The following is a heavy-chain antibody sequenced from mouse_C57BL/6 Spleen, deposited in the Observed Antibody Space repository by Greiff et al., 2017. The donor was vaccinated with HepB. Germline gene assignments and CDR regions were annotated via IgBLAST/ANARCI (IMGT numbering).Heavy chain of an antibody. CDR2: IYPGSGNT. Sequence: VQLQQSGPELVKPGASVKISCKASGYSFTSYYIHWVKQRPGQGLEWIGWIYPGSGNTKYNEKFKGKATLTADTSSSTAYMQLSSLTSEDSAVYYCALYGSSPYWYFDVWGTGTTVTVSS. D-gene: IGHD1-1*01. CDR1: GYSFTSYY. V-gene: IGHV1-66*01. J-gene: IGHJ1*03. CDR3: ALYGSSPYWYFDV.